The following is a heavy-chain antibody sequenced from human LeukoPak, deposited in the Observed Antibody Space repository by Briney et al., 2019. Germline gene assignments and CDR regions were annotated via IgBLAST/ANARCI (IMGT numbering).Heavy chain of an antibody. CDR3: AMGGDITTSQFDY. Sequence: PGGSLRLSCAASGFTFNNCAMTWVRQAPGKGLEWVSLVSGSGNSTFYADSVKGRFTISRDNSKNTLYLQMNNLRAEDTAVYYCAMGGDITTSQFDYWGQGTLVTVSS. CDR1: GFTFNNCA. V-gene: IGHV3-23*01. D-gene: IGHD5-12*01. CDR2: VSGSGNST. J-gene: IGHJ4*02.